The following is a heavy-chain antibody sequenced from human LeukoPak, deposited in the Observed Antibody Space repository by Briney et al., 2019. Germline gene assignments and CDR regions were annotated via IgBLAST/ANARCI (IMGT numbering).Heavy chain of an antibody. CDR3: ATDFWRYSSGWHSYRTGWFDP. CDR1: GYTLTELS. CDR2: FDPEDGET. V-gene: IGHV1-24*01. D-gene: IGHD6-19*01. J-gene: IGHJ5*02. Sequence: GASVKVSCKVSGYTLTELSMHWVRQAPGKGLEWMGGFDPEDGETIYAQKFQGRVTMTEDTSTDTAYMELSSLRSEDTAVYYCATDFWRYSSGWHSYRTGWFDPWGQGTLVTVSS.